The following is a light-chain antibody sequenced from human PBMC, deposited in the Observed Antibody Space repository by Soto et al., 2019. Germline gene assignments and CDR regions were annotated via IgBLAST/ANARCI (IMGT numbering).Light chain of an antibody. CDR2: KAS. CDR1: ESISIW. V-gene: IGKV1-5*03. CDR3: QQYSGYPLT. J-gene: IGKJ4*01. Sequence: DIQMTQSPSTLSASVGDRVTITCRASESISIWLAWYQQKPGKAPKVLIYKASSLESGVPSRFSGSGSGTEFTLTINSLQSDDFATYYCQQYSGYPLTFGGGTKVEIK.